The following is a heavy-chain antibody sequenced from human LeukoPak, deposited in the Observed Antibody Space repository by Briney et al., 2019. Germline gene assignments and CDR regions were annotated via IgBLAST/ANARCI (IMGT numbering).Heavy chain of an antibody. Sequence: SVKVSCKASGGTFSSYAISWVRQAPGQGLEWMGRIIPIFGVANYAQKFQGRVTITADKSTSTAYMELSSLRSEDTAVYYCAREGVPEYYFDYWGQGTLVTVSS. J-gene: IGHJ4*02. D-gene: IGHD1-14*01. CDR3: AREGVPEYYFDY. CDR1: GGTFSSYA. V-gene: IGHV1-69*04. CDR2: IIPIFGVA.